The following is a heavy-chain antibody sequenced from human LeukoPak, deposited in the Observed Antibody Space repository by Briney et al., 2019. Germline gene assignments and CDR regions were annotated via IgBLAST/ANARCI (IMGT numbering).Heavy chain of an antibody. CDR1: GFTVSSYY. J-gene: IGHJ6*02. CDR3: VRGYSFGPYGMDV. V-gene: IGHV3-53*05. D-gene: IGHD2-15*01. CDR2: IYSGGTT. Sequence: PGGSLRLSCAASGFTVSSYYMSWVRQAPGKGLEWVSVIYSGGTTYYADSVKGRFTISRDDSKNTLYLQMSSLRAEDTAVYFCVRGYSFGPYGMDVWGQGTTVTVSS.